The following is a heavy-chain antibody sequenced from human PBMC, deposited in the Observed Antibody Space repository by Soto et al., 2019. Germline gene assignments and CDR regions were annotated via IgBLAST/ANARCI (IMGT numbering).Heavy chain of an antibody. J-gene: IGHJ6*02. D-gene: IGHD3-22*01. CDR3: ARVYYYDSSGIYGMDV. V-gene: IGHV1-18*01. CDR2: ISAYNGNT. CDR1: GYTFTSYG. Sequence: QVQLVQSGAEVKKPGASVKVSCKASGYTFTSYGISWVRQAPGQGLEWMGWISAYNGNTNYAQKLQGRVTMTTDTSTSTAYMELRSLRSDDTAMYYCARVYYYDSSGIYGMDVWGQGTTVTVSS.